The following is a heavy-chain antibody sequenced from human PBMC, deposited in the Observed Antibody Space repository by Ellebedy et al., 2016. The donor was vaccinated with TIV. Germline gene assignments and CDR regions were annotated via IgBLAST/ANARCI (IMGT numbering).Heavy chain of an antibody. Sequence: MPSETLSLTCAVYGASFSGYYWSWIRQPPGKGLEWIGEINHSGSTNCNPSLKSRVTISLDTSKNQFSLDVTSVTAADTAVYYCGRSVRNAYNSARGHGLDSWGRGILIAVSA. CDR2: INHSGST. CDR3: GRSVRNAYNSARGHGLDS. V-gene: IGHV4-34*01. CDR1: GASFSGYY. D-gene: IGHD5-24*01. J-gene: IGHJ4*02.